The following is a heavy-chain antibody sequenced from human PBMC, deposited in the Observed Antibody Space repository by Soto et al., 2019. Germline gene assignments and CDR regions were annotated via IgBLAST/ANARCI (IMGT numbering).Heavy chain of an antibody. CDR3: AKDKEVVMHSYYYGMDV. D-gene: IGHD2-8*01. V-gene: IGHV3-30*18. CDR1: GFTLSYYG. CDR2: ISYDGSNK. Sequence: PWGSLRLSCAASGFTLSYYGMHWVRQAPGKGLEWVAVISYDGSNKYYADSVKGRFTISRDYSKNTLYLQMNSLRAEDTAVYYCAKDKEVVMHSYYYGMDVWGQGTTVTVSS. J-gene: IGHJ6*02.